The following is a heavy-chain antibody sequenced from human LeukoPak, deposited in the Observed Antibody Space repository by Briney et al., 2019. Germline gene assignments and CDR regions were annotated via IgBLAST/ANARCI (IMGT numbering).Heavy chain of an antibody. CDR1: GFTFSNYD. CDR3: ARAGNRATSFDY. V-gene: IGHV3-13*01. J-gene: IGHJ4*02. CDR2: IGTAGDT. D-gene: IGHD2-15*01. Sequence: GGSLRLSRAASGFTFSNYDMHWVRQTTGKRLEWVSAIGTAGDTYYQDSVRGRFTISRENAKNSLYLQMNSLRAGNTAVYYCARAGNRATSFDYWGQGTLVTVSS.